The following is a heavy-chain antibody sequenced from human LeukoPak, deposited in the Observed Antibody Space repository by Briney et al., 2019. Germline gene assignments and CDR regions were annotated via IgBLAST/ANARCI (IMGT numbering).Heavy chain of an antibody. CDR1: GFTFSSYG. D-gene: IGHD3-22*01. V-gene: IGHV3-30*02. Sequence: GGSLRLSCAGSGFTFSSYGMHWVRQAPGKGLEWVAFIRYDGSNKYYADSVKGRFTISRDNSKNTLYLQMNSLRAEDTAVYYCAKDGVVVSGGYFDYWGQGTLVTVSS. CDR2: IRYDGSNK. J-gene: IGHJ4*02. CDR3: AKDGVVVSGGYFDY.